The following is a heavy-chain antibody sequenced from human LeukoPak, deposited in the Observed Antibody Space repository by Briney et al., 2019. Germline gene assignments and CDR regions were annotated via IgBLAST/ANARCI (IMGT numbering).Heavy chain of an antibody. CDR2: ISWNSGSI. D-gene: IGHD3-22*01. J-gene: IGHJ4*02. CDR3: ATGWGYYDSSGSGY. CDR1: GFTFDDYA. Sequence: GRSLRLSCAASGFTFDDYAMHWVRQAPGKGLEWVSGISWNSGSIGYADSVKGRFTISRDNAKNSLYLQMNSLRAEDMALYYCATGWGYYDSSGSGYWGQGTLVTVSP. V-gene: IGHV3-9*03.